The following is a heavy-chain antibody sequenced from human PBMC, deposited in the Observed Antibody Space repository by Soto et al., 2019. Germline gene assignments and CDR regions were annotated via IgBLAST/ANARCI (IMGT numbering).Heavy chain of an antibody. V-gene: IGHV1-69*06. CDR3: ARDLRAAAGNYYYGMDV. J-gene: IGHJ6*02. D-gene: IGHD6-13*01. CDR1: GGTFSSYA. CDR2: IIPIFGTA. Sequence: ASVKVSCKASGGTFSSYAISWVRQAPGQGLEWMGGIIPIFGTANYAQKFQGRVTITADKSTSTAYMELSSLRSEDTAVYYCARDLRAAAGNYYYGMDVWGQGTTVTVSS.